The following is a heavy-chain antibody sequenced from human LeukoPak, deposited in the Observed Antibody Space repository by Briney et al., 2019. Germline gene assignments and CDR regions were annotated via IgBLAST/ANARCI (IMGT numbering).Heavy chain of an antibody. V-gene: IGHV3-23*01. J-gene: IGHJ4*02. CDR1: GFTFSSYA. Sequence: PGGSLRLSCAASGFTFSSYAMSWVRQVPGKGLEWVSSVSGSGGITYYADSVKGRFTLSRDNSENTVNLQMNSLRADDTGVYYCAKDGIVSTIRPYFFDSWGQGALVTVSS. CDR3: AKDGIVSTIRPYFFDS. CDR2: VSGSGGIT. D-gene: IGHD5/OR15-5a*01.